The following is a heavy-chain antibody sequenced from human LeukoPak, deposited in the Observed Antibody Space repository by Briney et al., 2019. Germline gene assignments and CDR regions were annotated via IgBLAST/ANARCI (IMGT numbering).Heavy chain of an antibody. CDR2: IYPDDSDT. J-gene: IGHJ3*02. Sequence: GESLKISCKGSGYSFTSYWIGWVRQMPGKGLEWMGIIYPDDSDTRYSPSFQGQVTISADKSISTAYLQWSSLKASDTAMYYCATRVVVVPAAKHDAFDIWGQGTMVTVSS. CDR3: ATRVVVVPAAKHDAFDI. CDR1: GYSFTSYW. D-gene: IGHD2-2*01. V-gene: IGHV5-51*01.